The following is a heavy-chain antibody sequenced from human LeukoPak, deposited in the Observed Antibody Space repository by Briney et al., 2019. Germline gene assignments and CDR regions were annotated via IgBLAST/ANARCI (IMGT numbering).Heavy chain of an antibody. CDR1: GYTFTSYG. V-gene: IGHV1-18*01. CDR2: ISAYNGNT. CDR3: ARDRVGSSGWYYGY. Sequence: ASMKVSCKASGYTFTSYGISWVRQAPGQGLEWMGWISAYNGNTNYAQKLQGRVTMTTDTSTSTAYMELRSLRSDDTAVYYCARDRVGSSGWYYGYWGQGTLVTVSS. D-gene: IGHD6-19*01. J-gene: IGHJ4*02.